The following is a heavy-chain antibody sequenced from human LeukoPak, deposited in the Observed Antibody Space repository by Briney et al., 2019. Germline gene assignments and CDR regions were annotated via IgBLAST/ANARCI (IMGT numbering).Heavy chain of an antibody. CDR1: GFTFSSYS. CDR3: ARDLYSGGDY. Sequence: PGGSLRLSCAASGFTFSSYSMNWVRQAPGKGLEWVSSISSSSSYIYYADSVKGRFTISRDNAKNTLFLQMNSLRAEDTAVYYCARDLYSGGDYWGQGVLVTVSS. J-gene: IGHJ4*02. CDR2: ISSSSSYI. V-gene: IGHV3-21*01. D-gene: IGHD2-21*01.